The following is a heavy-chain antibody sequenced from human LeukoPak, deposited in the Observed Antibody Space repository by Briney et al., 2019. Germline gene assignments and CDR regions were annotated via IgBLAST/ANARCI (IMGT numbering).Heavy chain of an antibody. CDR1: GGSISSYY. D-gene: IGHD3-10*01. CDR2: IYYSGNT. V-gene: IGHV4-59*01. CDR3: AGDTYGNDY. Sequence: SETLSLTCTVSGGSISSYYWNWSRQTPGKGLEWIGYIYYSGNTNYNPSLKSRVPISVDTSKRQFSLKLSSVTAADTAVYYCAGDTYGNDYWGQGTLVTVSS. J-gene: IGHJ4*02.